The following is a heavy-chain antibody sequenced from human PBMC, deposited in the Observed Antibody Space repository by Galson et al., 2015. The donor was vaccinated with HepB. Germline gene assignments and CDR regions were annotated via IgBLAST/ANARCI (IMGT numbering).Heavy chain of an antibody. J-gene: IGHJ4*02. V-gene: IGHV3-48*01. CDR2: ISISSSTI. Sequence: SLRLCGAASGFTFSRSIMNWVRQAPGKGLEWVSYISISSSTIYYADSVKGRFTISRDNAKNSMYLQMNSLRGDDTAVYYCATVRGYSYGYDYWRQGTLVTVSS. CDR3: ATVRGYSYGYDY. D-gene: IGHD5-18*01. CDR1: GFTFSRSI.